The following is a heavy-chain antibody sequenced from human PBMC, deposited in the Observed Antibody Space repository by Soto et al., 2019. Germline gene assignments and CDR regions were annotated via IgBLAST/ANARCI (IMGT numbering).Heavy chain of an antibody. CDR1: GYTFTSYG. Sequence: ASVKVSCKASGYTFTSYGISWVRQAPGQGLEWMGWISAYNDNTNYAQKLQGRVTMTTDTSTSTAYMELRSLRSDDTAVYYCARDSKYSSGQIYFDYWGQGTLVTVSS. J-gene: IGHJ4*02. CDR2: ISAYNDNT. D-gene: IGHD6-19*01. V-gene: IGHV1-18*01. CDR3: ARDSKYSSGQIYFDY.